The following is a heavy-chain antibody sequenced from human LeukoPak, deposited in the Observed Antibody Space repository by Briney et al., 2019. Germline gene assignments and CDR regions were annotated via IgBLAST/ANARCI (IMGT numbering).Heavy chain of an antibody. V-gene: IGHV4-34*01. J-gene: IGHJ4*02. Sequence: TSQTLSLTCAVYGGSFSGYYWSWIRQPPGKGLEWIGEINHSGSTNYNPSLKSRVTISVDTSKNQFSLKLSSVTATDTAVYYCARAYTPFYCGGGSCSAYYFDYWGQGTLVTVSS. CDR1: GGSFSGYY. CDR3: ARAYTPFYCGGGSCSAYYFDY. D-gene: IGHD2-15*01. CDR2: INHSGST.